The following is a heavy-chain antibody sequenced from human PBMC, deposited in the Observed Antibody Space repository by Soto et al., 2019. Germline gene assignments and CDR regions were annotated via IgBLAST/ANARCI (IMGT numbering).Heavy chain of an antibody. CDR1: GFTFSSYG. J-gene: IGHJ6*02. V-gene: IGHV3-33*01. CDR3: ARDTARAMVRIYYGMDV. Sequence: TGGSLRLSCAASGFTFSSYGMHWVRQAPGKGLEWVAVIWYDGSNKYYADSVKGRFTISRDNSKNTPYLQMNSLRAEDTAVYYCARDTARAMVRIYYGMDVWGQGTTVTVSS. CDR2: IWYDGSNK. D-gene: IGHD3-10*01.